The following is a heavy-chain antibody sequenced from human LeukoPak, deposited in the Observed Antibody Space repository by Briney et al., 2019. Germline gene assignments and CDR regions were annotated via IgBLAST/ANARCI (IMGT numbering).Heavy chain of an antibody. J-gene: IGHJ4*02. Sequence: GGSLRLSCAASGFTFSSYSMNWVRQAPGKGLEWVSYISSTGSTKYYADSVKGRFTISRDNAKNSLYLQMNSLRAEDTAVYYCARDPDTGYSGSGSLFDYWGQGTLVTVSS. CDR1: GFTFSSYS. D-gene: IGHD3-10*01. CDR3: ARDPDTGYSGSGSLFDY. CDR2: ISSTGSTK. V-gene: IGHV3-48*04.